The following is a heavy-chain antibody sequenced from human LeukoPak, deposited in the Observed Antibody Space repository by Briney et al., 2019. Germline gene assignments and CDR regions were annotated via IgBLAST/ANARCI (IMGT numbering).Heavy chain of an antibody. CDR1: GGSISSGDYY. Sequence: SQTLSLTCTVSGGSISSGDYYWSWIRQPPGKGLGWIGYIYYSGSTYYNPSLKSRVTISVDTSKNQFSLKLSSVTAADTAVYYCARDAHWGLGWFDPWGQGTLVTVSS. J-gene: IGHJ5*02. D-gene: IGHD7-27*01. V-gene: IGHV4-30-4*08. CDR2: IYYSGST. CDR3: ARDAHWGLGWFDP.